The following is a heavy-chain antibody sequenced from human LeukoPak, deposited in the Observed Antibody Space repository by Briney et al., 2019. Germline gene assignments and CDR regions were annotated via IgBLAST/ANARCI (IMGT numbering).Heavy chain of an antibody. D-gene: IGHD6-13*01. Sequence: SETLSLTCTVSGGSISSSTYYWGWIRQPPGQGLEWIGSIYCSGSTYYNPSLKSRVTISVDTSKNQFSLKLSSVTAADTAVYYCARRDGSSWPKINFDYWGQGILVTVS. CDR3: ARRDGSSWPKINFDY. V-gene: IGHV4-39*01. CDR2: IYCSGST. J-gene: IGHJ4*02. CDR1: GGSISSSTYY.